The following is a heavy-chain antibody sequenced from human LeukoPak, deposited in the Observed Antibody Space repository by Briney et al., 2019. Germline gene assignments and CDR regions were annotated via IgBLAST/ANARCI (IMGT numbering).Heavy chain of an antibody. Sequence: SETLSLTCTVSGGSISSGDSSWSWIRQPPGKGLEWIGYIYSSGDTYYNPSLKSRVTISVNTSKNQYSLRLSSVTAADTAVYYCARTPGYCSGTSCYIGYWGQGTLVTVSS. J-gene: IGHJ4*02. CDR3: ARTPGYCSGTSCYIGY. CDR1: GGSISSGDSS. CDR2: IYSSGDT. V-gene: IGHV4-30-4*01. D-gene: IGHD2-2*02.